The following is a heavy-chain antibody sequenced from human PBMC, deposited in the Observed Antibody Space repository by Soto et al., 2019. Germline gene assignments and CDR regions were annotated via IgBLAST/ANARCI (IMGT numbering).Heavy chain of an antibody. J-gene: IGHJ3*02. CDR2: INADNGNT. Sequence: QVQLVQSGAEVRKPGASVKVSCKASGYTFTNYPMHWVRQAPGQRLEWMGWINADNGNTRYSQKFQDRVTIIRDTSASTAYMELSSLRSEDTAVYYCAKDKAIRGVTGNIDIWGQGTMVTVSS. CDR1: GYTFTNYP. V-gene: IGHV1-3*01. D-gene: IGHD3-10*01. CDR3: AKDKAIRGVTGNIDI.